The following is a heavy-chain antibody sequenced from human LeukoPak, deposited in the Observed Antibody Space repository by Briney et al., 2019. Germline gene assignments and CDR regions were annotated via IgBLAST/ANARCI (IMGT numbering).Heavy chain of an antibody. Sequence: ASVKVSCKASGYTFTSYGISRVRQAPGQGLEWMGRIIPILGIANYAQKFQGRVTITADKSTSTAYMELSSLRSEDTAVYYCAANTMVRGVKIFDYWGQGTLVTVSS. CDR2: IIPILGIA. J-gene: IGHJ4*02. CDR3: AANTMVRGVKIFDY. V-gene: IGHV1-69*04. CDR1: GYTFTSYG. D-gene: IGHD3-10*01.